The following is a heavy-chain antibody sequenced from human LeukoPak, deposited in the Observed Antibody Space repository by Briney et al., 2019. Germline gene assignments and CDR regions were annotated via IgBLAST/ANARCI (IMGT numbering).Heavy chain of an antibody. CDR2: IKSKTDGGTT. CDR1: GFTFSNAW. D-gene: IGHD3-22*01. J-gene: IGHJ1*01. V-gene: IGHV3-15*01. CDR3: AKEEGYYYDSGGYYVEYFQH. Sequence: GGSLRLSCSASGFTFSNAWMSWVRQAPGKGLGWVGRIKSKTDGGTTDYAAPVKGRFTISRDDSKNTLYLQMNSLRAEDTAVYYCAKEEGYYYDSGGYYVEYFQHWGQGTLVTVSS.